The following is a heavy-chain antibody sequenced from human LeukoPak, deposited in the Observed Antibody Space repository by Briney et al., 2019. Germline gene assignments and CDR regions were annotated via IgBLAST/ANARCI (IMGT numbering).Heavy chain of an antibody. CDR3: ARGRRAAAGLYYFGY. D-gene: IGHD6-13*01. Sequence: SETLSLTCTVSGGSISSYYWSWIRQPPGKGLEWIGYIYYSGSTNYNPSLKSRVTISVDTSKNQFSLKLSSVTAADTAVYYCARGRRAAAGLYYFGYWGQGTLVTVSS. CDR2: IYYSGST. V-gene: IGHV4-59*01. J-gene: IGHJ4*02. CDR1: GGSISSYY.